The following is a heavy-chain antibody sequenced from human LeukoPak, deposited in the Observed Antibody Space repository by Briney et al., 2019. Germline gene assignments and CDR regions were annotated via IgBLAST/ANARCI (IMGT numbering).Heavy chain of an antibody. D-gene: IGHD4-23*01. V-gene: IGHV3-21*01. J-gene: IGHJ4*02. CDR2: ISSSSSYI. CDR1: GFTFSSYS. Sequence: GGSLRLTCAASGFTFSSYSMNWVRQAPGKGLEWVSSISSSSSYIYYADSVKGRFTISRDNAKNSLFLQMNSLRVEDTAVYYCARDRGYSSFDYWGQGTLVTVSS. CDR3: ARDRGYSSFDY.